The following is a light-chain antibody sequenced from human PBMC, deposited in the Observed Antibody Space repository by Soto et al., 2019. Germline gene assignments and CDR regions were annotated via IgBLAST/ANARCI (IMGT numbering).Light chain of an antibody. CDR1: TGAVTCGNY. V-gene: IGLV7-43*01. CDR3: LLYYGGAQLV. J-gene: IGLJ3*02. Sequence: QAVVTQEPSLTVSPGGTVTLTCASSTGAVTCGNYPSWFQQKPGQTPRTLIYTTNSRHSWTPARFSGSLLGGKAALTLSGVQPEDEAEYYCLLYYGGAQLVFGGGTKLTVL. CDR2: TTN.